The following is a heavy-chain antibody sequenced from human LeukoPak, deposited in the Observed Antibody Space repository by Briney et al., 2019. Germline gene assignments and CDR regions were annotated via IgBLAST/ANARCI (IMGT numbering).Heavy chain of an antibody. J-gene: IGHJ4*02. CDR2: ISTSSSTI. CDR3: ARSRRDDY. V-gene: IGHV3-48*01. CDR1: GFTFSSYS. Sequence: GGSLRLSCAASGFTFSSYSMNWVRQAPGKGLEWVSYISTSSSTIYHADSVKGRFTISRDNAKNSLYLQMNSLRAEDTAVYYCARSRRDDYWGQGTLVTVSS.